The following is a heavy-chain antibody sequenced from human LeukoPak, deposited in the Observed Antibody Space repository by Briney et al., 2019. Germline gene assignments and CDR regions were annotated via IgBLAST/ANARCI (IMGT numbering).Heavy chain of an antibody. J-gene: IGHJ4*02. CDR1: GGSFSGYY. CDR3: ARAGYGVRDY. V-gene: IGHV4-34*01. Sequence: PSETLSLTCAVYGGSFSGYYWSWIRQPPGKGLEWIGEINHSGSTNYNPSLKSRVTISVDTSKNQFSLKLSSVTAADTAVYYCARAGYGVRDYWGQGTLVTVSS. D-gene: IGHD5-18*01. CDR2: INHSGST.